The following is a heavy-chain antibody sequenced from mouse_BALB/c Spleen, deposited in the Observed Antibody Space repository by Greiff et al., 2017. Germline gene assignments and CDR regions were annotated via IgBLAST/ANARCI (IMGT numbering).Heavy chain of an antibody. Sequence: QVQLQQSGAELVRPGSSVKISCKASGYAFSSYWMNWVKQRPGQGLEWIGQIYPGDGDTNYNGKFKGKSTLTADKSSSTAYMQLSSLTSEDSAVYFCARSWDVRAYWGQGTLVTVSA. D-gene: IGHD4-1*01. J-gene: IGHJ3*01. V-gene: IGHV1-80*01. CDR2: IYPGDGDT. CDR1: GYAFSSYW. CDR3: ARSWDVRAY.